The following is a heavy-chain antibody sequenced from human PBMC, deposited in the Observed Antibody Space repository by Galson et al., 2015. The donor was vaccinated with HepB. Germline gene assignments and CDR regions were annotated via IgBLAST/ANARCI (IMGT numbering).Heavy chain of an antibody. V-gene: IGHV1-46*01. J-gene: IGHJ4*02. CDR2: INPSGGST. D-gene: IGHD6-19*01. Sequence: SVKVSCKASGYTFTSYYMHWVRQAPGQGLEWMGVINPSGGSTNYAQNFQGRVTTTRDTSTTIVYMELTSLKSDGTAVYYCARSLPGGWYYFDYWGQGALVTVSS. CDR3: ARSLPGGWYYFDY. CDR1: GYTFTSYY.